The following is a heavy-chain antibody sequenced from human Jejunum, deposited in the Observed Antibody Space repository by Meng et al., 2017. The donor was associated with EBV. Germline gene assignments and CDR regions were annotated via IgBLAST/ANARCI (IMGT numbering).Heavy chain of an antibody. V-gene: IGHV3-21*02. CDR3: VRDSSFNVH. CDR2: ISSGSSFI. D-gene: IGHD3-16*02. CDR1: GFTFSSYS. Sequence: EVELVESGGGLVKPGGSLRLFCAASGFTFSSYSMNWVRQAPGKGLEWVSYISSGSSFIYYADSVKGRFTISRDDAKNSLFLQLNSLRAEDTAVYYCVRDSSFNVHWGQGTLVTVSS. J-gene: IGHJ4*02.